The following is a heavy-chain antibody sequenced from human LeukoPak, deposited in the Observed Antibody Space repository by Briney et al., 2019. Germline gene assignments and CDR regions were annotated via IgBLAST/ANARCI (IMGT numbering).Heavy chain of an antibody. CDR1: GFTLSDYA. V-gene: IGHV3-9*01. CDR2: ITWNSGST. Sequence: GGSLRLSCAASGFTLSDYAMHWVRQAPGKGLEWVSGITWNSGSTGYADSVKGRFTISRDNAKNSLYLEMNNLRADDTALYYCAKDRVTTFLYYYDSWGQGTLVTVSS. CDR3: AKDRVTTFLYYYDS. D-gene: IGHD4-17*01. J-gene: IGHJ4*02.